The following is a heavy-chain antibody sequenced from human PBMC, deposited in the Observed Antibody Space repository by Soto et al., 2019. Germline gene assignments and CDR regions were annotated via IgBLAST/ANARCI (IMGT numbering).Heavy chain of an antibody. CDR2: ISYSGST. CDR1: GGSISSGGYY. Sequence: QVQLQESGPGLVQPSQTLSLTCTVSGGSISSGGYYWSWIRQHPGTGLEWIGHISYSGSTYYNTSLSSRFPLPVDPSRTLFPLIVNSGTAADPALYSSARGVRPWGQGPLVPVSS. J-gene: IGHJ5*02. CDR3: ARGVRP. V-gene: IGHV4-31*03.